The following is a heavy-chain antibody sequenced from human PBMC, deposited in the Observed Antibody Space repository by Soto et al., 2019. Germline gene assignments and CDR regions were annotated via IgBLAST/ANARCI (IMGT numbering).Heavy chain of an antibody. D-gene: IGHD1-26*01. CDR3: ARVSGSYCPFDY. Sequence: ASVKVSCKASGYTFTNYYIHWVRQAPGQGPEWMGIINPSDGRTTYTQKFQGRITMIRDTSTSTVYMELSSLRSEDTAVYYCARVSGSYCPFDYWGQGTQVTVSS. J-gene: IGHJ4*02. V-gene: IGHV1-46*01. CDR1: GYTFTNYY. CDR2: INPSDGRT.